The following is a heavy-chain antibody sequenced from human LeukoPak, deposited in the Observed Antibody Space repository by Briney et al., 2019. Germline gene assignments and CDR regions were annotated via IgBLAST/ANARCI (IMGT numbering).Heavy chain of an antibody. J-gene: IGHJ4*02. Sequence: GSSVKVSCKASGGTFSSYAISWVRQAPGQGLELMGRVIPILGIANYAQKFQGRVTITADKSTSTAYMELSSLRSEDTAVYYCARLRGSSGWLNDYWGQGTLVTVSS. V-gene: IGHV1-69*04. CDR2: VIPILGIA. CDR1: GGTFSSYA. CDR3: ARLRGSSGWLNDY. D-gene: IGHD6-19*01.